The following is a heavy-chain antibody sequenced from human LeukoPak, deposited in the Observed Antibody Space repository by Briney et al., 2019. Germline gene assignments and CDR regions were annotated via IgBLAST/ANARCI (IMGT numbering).Heavy chain of an antibody. CDR1: GGSISSYY. CDR2: IYYSGST. J-gene: IGHJ4*02. V-gene: IGHV4-59*01. CDR3: ARDHEYSSSWPYYFDY. D-gene: IGHD6-13*01. Sequence: SETLSLTCTVSGGSISSYYWSWVRQPPGKGLEWIGYIYYSGSTNYNPSLKSRVTISVDTSKNQFSLKLSSVTAADTAVYYCARDHEYSSSWPYYFDYWGQGTLVTVSS.